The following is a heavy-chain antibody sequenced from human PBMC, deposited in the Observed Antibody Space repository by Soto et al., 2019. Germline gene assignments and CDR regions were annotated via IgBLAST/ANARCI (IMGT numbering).Heavy chain of an antibody. J-gene: IGHJ3*02. CDR3: ARLYCSATSCYSVGAFDI. V-gene: IGHV3-33*01. Sequence: PGGSLRLSCAASGFTFSSYGMHWVLQAPGKXLEWVALIWFDGSDKYYTESVKGRFTISRDNSKSTLYLQMNSLRAEDTALYYCARLYCSATSCYSVGAFDIRGPGTMVTVSS. D-gene: IGHD2-2*01. CDR2: IWFDGSDK. CDR1: GFTFSSYG.